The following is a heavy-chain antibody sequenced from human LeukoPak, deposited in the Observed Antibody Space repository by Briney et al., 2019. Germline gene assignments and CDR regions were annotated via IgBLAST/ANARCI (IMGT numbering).Heavy chain of an antibody. D-gene: IGHD1-26*01. V-gene: IGHV3-23*01. CDR2: LTGSGNDA. CDR1: GFTFSSFA. Sequence: GGSLRLSCAASGFTFSSFAMTWVRQAPGKGLEWVSTLTGSGNDAYYADSVKGRFTISRDNSKNMLYLQMDSLRAEDTAVYYCAKDVGATTENWFDPWGQGTLVTVSS. CDR3: AKDVGATTENWFDP. J-gene: IGHJ5*02.